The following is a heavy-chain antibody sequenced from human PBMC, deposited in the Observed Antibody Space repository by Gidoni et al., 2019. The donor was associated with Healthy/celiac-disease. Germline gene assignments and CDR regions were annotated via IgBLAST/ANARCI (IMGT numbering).Heavy chain of an antibody. CDR3: ARGFDYGDYRYWFDP. V-gene: IGHV4-34*01. J-gene: IGHJ5*02. CDR1: GGSFSGYY. Sequence: QVQLQQWGAGLLQPSETLSLTCAVYGGSFSGYYWSWIRQPPGKGLEWIGEINHSGSTNYNPSLKRRVTISVDTSKNQFPLKLSSVTAADTAVYYCARGFDYGDYRYWFDPWGQGTLVTVSS. D-gene: IGHD4-17*01. CDR2: INHSGST.